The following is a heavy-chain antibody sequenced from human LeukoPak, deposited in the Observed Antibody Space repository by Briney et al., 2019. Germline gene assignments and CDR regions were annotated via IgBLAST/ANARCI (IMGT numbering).Heavy chain of an antibody. CDR2: ISGSGGGT. CDR1: GFTFSSSA. V-gene: IGHV3-23*01. Sequence: GGSLRLSCATSGFTFSSSAMSWVRQPPGKGLAWVSTISGSGGGTYYADSVKGRFAISRDNSKNTLYLQMNSLRAEDTAVFYCGKLFYSSGMYHFDYWGQGTLVTVSS. CDR3: GKLFYSSGMYHFDY. D-gene: IGHD3-10*01. J-gene: IGHJ4*02.